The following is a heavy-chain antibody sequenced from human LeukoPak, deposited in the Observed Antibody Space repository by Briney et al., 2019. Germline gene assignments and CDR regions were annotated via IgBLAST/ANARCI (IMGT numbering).Heavy chain of an antibody. CDR3: TTDQYCSSTSCYWYDY. J-gene: IGHJ4*02. V-gene: IGHV3-15*01. D-gene: IGHD2-2*01. Sequence: GGSLRLSCAASGFTFSNAWMSWVRKAPGKGLEWVGRIKSKTDGGTTDYAAPVKGRFTISRDDSKNTLYLQMNSLKTEDTAVYYCTTDQYCSSTSCYWYDYRGQGTLVTVSS. CDR2: IKSKTDGGTT. CDR1: GFTFSNAW.